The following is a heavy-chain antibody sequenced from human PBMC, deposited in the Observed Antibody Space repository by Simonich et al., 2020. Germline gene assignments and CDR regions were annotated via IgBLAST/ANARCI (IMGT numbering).Heavy chain of an antibody. J-gene: IGHJ1*01. D-gene: IGHD6-13*01. CDR3: ARGLRVAAAGTAFQH. CDR2: IKHSGTT. Sequence: QVQLQQWGAGLLKPSETLSLTCAVYGGSFSGYYWSWIRQPPGKGLEWIGEIKHSGTTNDNQSLKSRVTISVDTSKNQFSLKLSSVAAADTAVYYCARGLRVAAAGTAFQHWGQGTLVTVSS. CDR1: GGSFSGYY. V-gene: IGHV4-34*01.